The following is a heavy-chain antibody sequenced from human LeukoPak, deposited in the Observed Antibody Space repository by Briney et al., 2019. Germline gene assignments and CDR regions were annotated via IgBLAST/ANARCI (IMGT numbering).Heavy chain of an antibody. J-gene: IGHJ4*02. Sequence: SETLSLTCTVSGGAISSGDYYWTWLRQHPGEGLECIGFIYYSGNTYYNPSLKGRVTISVDTSKNQFSLKLSSVTAADTAVYYCAKSSQQQLPPGYFDYWGQGTLVTVSS. CDR3: AKSSQQQLPPGYFDY. CDR1: GGAISSGDYY. CDR2: IYYSGNT. V-gene: IGHV4-31*03. D-gene: IGHD6-13*01.